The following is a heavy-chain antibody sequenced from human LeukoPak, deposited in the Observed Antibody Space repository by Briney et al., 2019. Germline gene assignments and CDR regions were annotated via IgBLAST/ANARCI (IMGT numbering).Heavy chain of an antibody. CDR2: IYYSASI. J-gene: IGHJ3*02. Sequence: PSETLSLTCTVSGGSISTITYYWGWVRQSPEKGLEWLATIYYSASIYYSPSLKSRLTISIDTSKNQISLKLKSVTAADTAVYYCARPGVGSGRYGAFDIWGQGTMVTVSS. D-gene: IGHD5-18*01. CDR3: ARPGVGSGRYGAFDI. V-gene: IGHV4-39*07. CDR1: GGSISTITYY.